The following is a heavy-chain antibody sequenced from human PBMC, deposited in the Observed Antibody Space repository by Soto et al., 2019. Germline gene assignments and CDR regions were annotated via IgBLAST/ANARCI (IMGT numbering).Heavy chain of an antibody. Sequence: GETLKISCKASGFTFSSYSLGWVRHMPGKGLQWMGNIFSSDSSAKYSPSFVGQVTISVDRSINTAYLQWSSLKASDTAIYYCGTWRGSSWFDYWGPGTLVTVSS. CDR3: GTWRGSSWFDY. D-gene: IGHD2-2*01. J-gene: IGHJ4*02. V-gene: IGHV5-51*01. CDR2: IFSSDSSA. CDR1: GFTFSSYS.